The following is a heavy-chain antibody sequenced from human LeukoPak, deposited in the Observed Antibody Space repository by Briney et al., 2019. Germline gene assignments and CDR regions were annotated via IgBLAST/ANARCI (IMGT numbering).Heavy chain of an antibody. V-gene: IGHV3-23*01. D-gene: IGHD3-22*01. CDR2: ISGSGGST. Sequence: GGSLRLSCAASGFTFSSYAMSWVRQAPGKGLEWVSAISGSGGSTYYADSVKGRFTISRDNSKNTLYLQMNSLRAEDTAVYYCAKDPYYYDSSGYPEYFQHWGQGTLVTVSS. CDR1: GFTFSSYA. CDR3: AKDPYYYDSSGYPEYFQH. J-gene: IGHJ1*01.